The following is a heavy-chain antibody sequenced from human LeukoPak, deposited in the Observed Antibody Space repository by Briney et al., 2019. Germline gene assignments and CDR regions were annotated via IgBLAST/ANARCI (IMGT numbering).Heavy chain of an antibody. J-gene: IGHJ6*03. CDR2: ISSSSSTI. D-gene: IGHD6-19*01. CDR3: AKDAKPAVADSYYYMDV. CDR1: GFTFSSYS. V-gene: IGHV3-48*01. Sequence: GGSLRLSYAASGFTFSSYSMNWVRQAPGKGLEWVSYISSSSSTIYYADSVKGRFTISRDNAKNTLYLQMNSLRAEDTAVYYCAKDAKPAVADSYYYMDVWGKGTTVTISS.